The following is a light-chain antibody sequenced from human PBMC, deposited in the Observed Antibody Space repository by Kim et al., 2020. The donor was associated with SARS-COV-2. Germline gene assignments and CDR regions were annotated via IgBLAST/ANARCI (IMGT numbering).Light chain of an antibody. CDR2: STS. CDR1: QSLNSW. CDR3: QQYYTYPYA. J-gene: IGKJ2*01. V-gene: IGKV1-5*03. Sequence: DIQMTQSPSTLSASVGDRVTITCRASQSLNSWVAWYQQKPGKAPDLLIYSTSTLQSGVPSRFSGSRSGTEFTLTISSLQPHDFATYYCQQYYTYPYAFSRGTKLEI.